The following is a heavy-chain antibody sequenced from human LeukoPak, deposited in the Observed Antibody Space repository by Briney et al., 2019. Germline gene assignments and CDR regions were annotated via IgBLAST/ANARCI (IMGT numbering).Heavy chain of an antibody. CDR3: ARGGYGSGSSSNWFDP. Sequence: SETLSLTCTVSGGSISSYYWSWIRQPPGKGLEWIGYIYYSGSTNYNPSLKSRVTISVDTSKNQFSLKLSSVTAADTAVYYCARGGYGSGSSSNWFDPWGQGTLVTVSS. CDR2: IYYSGST. D-gene: IGHD3-10*01. CDR1: GGSISSYY. V-gene: IGHV4-59*01. J-gene: IGHJ5*02.